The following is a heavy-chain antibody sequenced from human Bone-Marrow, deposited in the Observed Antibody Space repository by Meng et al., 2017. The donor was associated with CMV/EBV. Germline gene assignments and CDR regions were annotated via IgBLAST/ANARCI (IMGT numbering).Heavy chain of an antibody. Sequence: ACGFVFSDYSLNWVRQAPGKGLEWVSSISSNSDHIFYADSFKDRFTISRDNSKNLVFLQMNNMRVEDTALYYCARDPNLRDRGWLDPWGQGTLVTVSS. J-gene: IGHJ5*02. V-gene: IGHV3-21*06. CDR3: ARDPNLRDRGWLDP. CDR1: GFVFSDYS. D-gene: IGHD5-24*01. CDR2: ISSNSDHI.